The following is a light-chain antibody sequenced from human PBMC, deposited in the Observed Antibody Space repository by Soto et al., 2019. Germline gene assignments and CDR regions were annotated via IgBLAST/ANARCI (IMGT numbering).Light chain of an antibody. CDR2: DDS. CDR3: QQYNSYST. Sequence: DIQMTQSPSTLCASVGDRVTITCRASQSISSWLAWYQQKPGKAPKLLIYDDSSLESGVPSRFTGSGSGTEFTLTISSLQPDDFATYYCQQYNSYSTFGQGTKVDI. V-gene: IGKV1-5*01. J-gene: IGKJ1*01. CDR1: QSISSW.